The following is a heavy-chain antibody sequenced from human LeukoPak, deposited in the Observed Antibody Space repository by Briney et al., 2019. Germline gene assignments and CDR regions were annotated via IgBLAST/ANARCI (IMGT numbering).Heavy chain of an antibody. D-gene: IGHD2-8*01. CDR2: INPTTGRT. Sequence: ASVKVSCKPSGYAFTNFYLHWVRQAHEQGLEWMGIINPTTGRTTYAQKLQGRATMTRDMSTSTVYMELSRMRSEDTAVYFCARDLNPECIGMRAIDIWGQGTMVTASS. J-gene: IGHJ3*02. V-gene: IGHV1-46*01. CDR3: ARDLNPECIGMRAIDI. CDR1: GYAFTNFY.